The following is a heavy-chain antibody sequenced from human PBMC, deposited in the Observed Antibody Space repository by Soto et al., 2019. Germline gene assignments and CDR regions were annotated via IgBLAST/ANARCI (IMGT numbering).Heavy chain of an antibody. V-gene: IGHV4-39*01. Sequence: QLQLQESGPGRVKPSETLSLTCTVSGGSISSSSYYWGWIRQPPGKGREWIGSIYYSGSTYYNPSLKSRVTISVDTSKNQFSLKLSSVTAADTAVYYCARLESGLAAAGDDYWGQGTLVTVSS. CDR3: ARLESGLAAAGDDY. J-gene: IGHJ4*02. D-gene: IGHD6-13*01. CDR2: IYYSGST. CDR1: GGSISSSSYY.